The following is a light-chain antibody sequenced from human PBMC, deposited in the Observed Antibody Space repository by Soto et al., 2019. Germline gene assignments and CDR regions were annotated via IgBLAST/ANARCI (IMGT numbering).Light chain of an antibody. J-gene: IGLJ1*01. CDR1: SSDVGGYDY. CDR3: CSYAGTYTYV. Sequence: QSALTQPRSVSGSPGQSVTISCTGTSSDVGGYDYVSWYQQHPGKAPKLIIYDVNNRPSGVPYRFSGSKSGSTASLTISGLQSADEDDYLCCSYAGTYTYVFATGTKLTVL. CDR2: DVN. V-gene: IGLV2-11*01.